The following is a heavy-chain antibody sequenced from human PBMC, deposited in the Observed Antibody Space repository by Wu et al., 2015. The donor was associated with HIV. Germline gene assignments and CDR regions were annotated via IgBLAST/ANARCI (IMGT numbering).Heavy chain of an antibody. CDR3: ARTRYYDFWSGTSYYMDV. Sequence: QVHLVQSGAEVKKPGSAVKVSCKASGGTLSSHTLNWVRQAPGQGLEWMGIINPSGGSTSYAQKFQGRVTMTRDTSTSTVYMELSSLRSEDTAVYYCARTRYYDFWSGTSYYMDVWGKGTTVTVSS. CDR2: INPSGGST. D-gene: IGHD3-3*01. J-gene: IGHJ6*03. CDR1: GGTLSSHT. V-gene: IGHV1-46*03.